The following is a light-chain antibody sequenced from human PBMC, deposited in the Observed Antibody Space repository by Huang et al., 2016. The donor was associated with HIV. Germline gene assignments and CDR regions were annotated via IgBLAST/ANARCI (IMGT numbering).Light chain of an antibody. CDR2: DAS. V-gene: IGKV3-11*01. J-gene: IGKJ5*01. CDR3: QQRSNWPPFT. CDR1: QSVNNY. Sequence: EVVLTQSPATLSLSPGERATLSCRASQSVNNYLAWYQQKPGQAPRLLIYDASNRAAGVPARFSGSGSGTDFSLTISSLEAEDCAVYYCQQRSNWPPFTFGQGTRLEIK.